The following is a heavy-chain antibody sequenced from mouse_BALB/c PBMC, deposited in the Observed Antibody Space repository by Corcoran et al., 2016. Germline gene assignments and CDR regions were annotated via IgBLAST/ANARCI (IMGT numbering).Heavy chain of an antibody. D-gene: IGHD2-3*01. Sequence: QVTLKESGPGILQPSQTLSLTCSFSGFSLSTSDMGVGWVGQRSGKGLEWLLHILWDDSKYYNPALKNRHTISTDTYNNQVFLKIANVDTADTATDYGVRIPYDGSYVMDYWGQGTSVTVSS. CDR2: ILWDDSK. V-gene: IGHV8-8*01. J-gene: IGHJ4*01. CDR1: GFSLSTSDMG. CDR3: VRIPYDGSYVMDY.